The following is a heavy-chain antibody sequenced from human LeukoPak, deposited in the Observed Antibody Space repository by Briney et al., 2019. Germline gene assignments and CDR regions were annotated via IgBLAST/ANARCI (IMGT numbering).Heavy chain of an antibody. CDR3: ARDTVPQQYYYYYMDV. J-gene: IGHJ6*03. Sequence: SETLSLTCTVSDDSISSGTYYWGWIRQPPGKGLEWIGSIYYSGSTYYNPSLKSRVTISVDTSKNQFSLKLSSVTAADTAVYYCARDTVPQQYYYYYMDVWGKGTTVTVSS. CDR2: IYYSGST. CDR1: DDSISSGTYY. V-gene: IGHV4-39*07. D-gene: IGHD4-11*01.